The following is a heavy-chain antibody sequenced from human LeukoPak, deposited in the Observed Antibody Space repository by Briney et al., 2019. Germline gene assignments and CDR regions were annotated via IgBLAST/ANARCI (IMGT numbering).Heavy chain of an antibody. CDR2: IKQDGSEK. Sequence: GGSLRLSCAASTFTFSNFWMNWVRQAPGKGLEWVANIKQDGSEKYYVDSVKGRFTISRDNSKNTLYLQMNSLRAEDTAVYYCAKAERYGDYYFDYWGQGTLVTVSS. J-gene: IGHJ4*02. D-gene: IGHD4-17*01. CDR3: AKAERYGDYYFDY. V-gene: IGHV3-7*03. CDR1: TFTFSNFW.